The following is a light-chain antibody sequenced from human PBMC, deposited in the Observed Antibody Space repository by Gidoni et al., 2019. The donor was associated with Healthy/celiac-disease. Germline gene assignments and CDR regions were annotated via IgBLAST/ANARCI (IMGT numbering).Light chain of an antibody. CDR1: QSVSSY. CDR2: DAS. V-gene: IGKV3-11*01. CDR3: QQRRNGLT. J-gene: IGKJ4*01. Sequence: EIVLTQSPATLSLSPGERATLSCRASQSVSSYLAWYQQKPGQAPRLLIYDASSGSGTDFTLTISSLEPEDFAVYYSQQRRNGLTFGGGTKVEIK.